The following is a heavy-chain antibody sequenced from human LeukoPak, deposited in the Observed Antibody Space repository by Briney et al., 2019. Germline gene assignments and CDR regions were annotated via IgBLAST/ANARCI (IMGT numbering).Heavy chain of an antibody. CDR3: ARVLGQLHSYYYYYYMDV. Sequence: SETLSLTCTVSGGSISSYYWSWIRQPPGKGLEWIGCIYYSGSTDYNPSLKSRVTISVDTSKNQFSLKLSSVTAADTAVYYCARVLGQLHSYYYYYYMDVWGKGTTVTVSS. D-gene: IGHD2-2*01. V-gene: IGHV4-59*08. J-gene: IGHJ6*03. CDR1: GGSISSYY. CDR2: IYYSGST.